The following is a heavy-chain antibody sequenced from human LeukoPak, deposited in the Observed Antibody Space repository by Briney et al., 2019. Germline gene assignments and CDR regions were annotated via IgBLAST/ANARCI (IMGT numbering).Heavy chain of an antibody. D-gene: IGHD2-8*01. CDR1: GGSISSYY. CDR3: AGVHYYYYMDV. J-gene: IGHJ6*03. Sequence: SETLSLTCTVSGGSISSYYWSWIRQPPGKGLEWIGYIYYSGSTNYNPSLKSRVTISVDTSKNQFSLKLSSVTAADTAVYYCAGVHYYYYMDVWGKGTTVTISS. V-gene: IGHV4-59*01. CDR2: IYYSGST.